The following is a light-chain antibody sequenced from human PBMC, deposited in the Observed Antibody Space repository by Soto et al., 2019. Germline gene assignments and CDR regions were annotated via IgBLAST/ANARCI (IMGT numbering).Light chain of an antibody. J-gene: IGLJ3*02. CDR3: ATRDNSLSRWV. Sequence: QSVLTQPPSASGTPGQRVTISYSGSSSNIGTNYVYWYKQLPGTAPKLLIYCNDQRPSGVPDRLSGSKSGTSASLAISGLRSEDEADYYCATRDNSLSRWVFGGGTKLTVL. V-gene: IGLV1-47*02. CDR1: SSNIGTNY. CDR2: CND.